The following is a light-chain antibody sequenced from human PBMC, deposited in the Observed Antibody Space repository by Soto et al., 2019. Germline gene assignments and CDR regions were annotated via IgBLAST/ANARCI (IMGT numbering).Light chain of an antibody. CDR3: QVWNSFSDHPYV. Sequence: SYELSQPPSVSLAPGQTARISCGGANIGPRKVHWYQQKPGQAPVLIVYDDSGRPSGIPERFSGSNSGNTATLTISRVEAGDEADYYCQVWNSFSDHPYVFGSGTKVIV. CDR2: DDS. J-gene: IGLJ1*01. V-gene: IGLV3-21*02. CDR1: NIGPRK.